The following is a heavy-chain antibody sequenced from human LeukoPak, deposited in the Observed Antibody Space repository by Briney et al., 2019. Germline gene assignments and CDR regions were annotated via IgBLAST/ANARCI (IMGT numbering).Heavy chain of an antibody. J-gene: IGHJ4*02. V-gene: IGHV4-59*01. CDR2: IYYSGST. Sequence: NTSETLSLTCTVSGGSISGYYWSWIRQPPGKGLEWIGYIYYSGSTNYNPSLKSRVTISVDTSKNQFSLKLSSVTAADTAVYYCARDRPAGINYWGQGTLVTVSS. CDR3: ARDRPAGINY. CDR1: GGSISGYY. D-gene: IGHD2-2*02.